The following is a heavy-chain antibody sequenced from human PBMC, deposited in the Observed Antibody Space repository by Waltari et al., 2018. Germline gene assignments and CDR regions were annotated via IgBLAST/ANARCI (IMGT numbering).Heavy chain of an antibody. J-gene: IGHJ3*02. CDR1: GGSISSGDYY. CDR2: IYYSEST. Sequence: QVQLQESGPGLVKPSQTLSLTCTVSGGSISSGDYYWSWIRQPPGKGLEWIGYIYYSESTYYNPSLKSRVTISVDTSKNPFSLKLSSVTAADTAVSYCARDRSMVRGSGAFDIWGQGTMVTVSS. CDR3: ARDRSMVRGSGAFDI. D-gene: IGHD3-10*01. V-gene: IGHV4-30-4*08.